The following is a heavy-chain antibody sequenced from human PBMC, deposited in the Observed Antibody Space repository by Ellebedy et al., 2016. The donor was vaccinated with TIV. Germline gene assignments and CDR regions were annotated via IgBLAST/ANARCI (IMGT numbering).Heavy chain of an antibody. CDR1: GESFSGYY. CDR3: TRGRGYGDYGDY. V-gene: IGHV4-34*01. J-gene: IGHJ4*02. Sequence: MPSETLSLTCAVYGESFSGYYWSWIRQPPGKGLEWIGEINHSGSTNYNPSLKSRVTISVDTSKNQFSLKLSSVTAADTAVYYCTRGRGYGDYGDYWGQGTLVTVSS. CDR2: INHSGST. D-gene: IGHD4-17*01.